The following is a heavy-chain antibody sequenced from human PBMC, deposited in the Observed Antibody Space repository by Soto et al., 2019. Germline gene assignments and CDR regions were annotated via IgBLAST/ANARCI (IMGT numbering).Heavy chain of an antibody. V-gene: IGHV3-74*01. D-gene: IGHD3-22*01. CDR1: GFTFSTYW. CDR2: INSDGSST. CDR3: ARLLYYYDSSGPSA. Sequence: PGGSLRLSCAASGFTFSTYWMHWVRQAPGKGLVWVSRINSDGSSTTYADSVKGRFTISRDNAKNTLYLQMNSLRAEDTAVYYCARLLYYYDSSGPSAWGQGTMVTVAS. J-gene: IGHJ3*01.